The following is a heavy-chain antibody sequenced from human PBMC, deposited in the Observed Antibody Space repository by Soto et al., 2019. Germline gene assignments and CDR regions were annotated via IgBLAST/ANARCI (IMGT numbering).Heavy chain of an antibody. J-gene: IGHJ6*02. Sequence: VGSLRLSCAASGFTFSSYAMSWVRQAPGKGLEWVSAISGSGGSTYYADSVKGRFTISRDNSKNTLYLQMNSLRAEDTAVYYCAKRYCSSTSCHLRDIVYYYYYGMDVWGQGTTVTVSS. CDR2: ISGSGGST. V-gene: IGHV3-23*01. D-gene: IGHD2-2*01. CDR1: GFTFSSYA. CDR3: AKRYCSSTSCHLRDIVYYYYYGMDV.